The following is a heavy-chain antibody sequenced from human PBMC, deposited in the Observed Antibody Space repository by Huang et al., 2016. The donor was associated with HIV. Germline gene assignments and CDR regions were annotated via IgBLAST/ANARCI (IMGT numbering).Heavy chain of an antibody. CDR1: GGSMSSYY. CDR3: ASASIAARRWFDP. Sequence: QVQLQESGPGLVKPSETLSLTCTVSGGSMSSYYWSWIRQPPGKGLEWIGYIYYSGSTNSNPSLKRRVTISVDTSKNQFSLRLSSVTAADTAVYYCASASIAARRWFDPWGQGRLVTVSS. V-gene: IGHV4-59*01. J-gene: IGHJ5*02. D-gene: IGHD6-6*01. CDR2: IYYSGST.